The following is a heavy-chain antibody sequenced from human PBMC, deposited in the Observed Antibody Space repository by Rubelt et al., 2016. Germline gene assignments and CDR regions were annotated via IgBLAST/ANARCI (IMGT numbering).Heavy chain of an antibody. Sequence: QVQLVQSGAEVKKTGASVKVSCKVSGYTLTELSMHWVRQAPGKGLEWMGGFDHEDGETIYARNVQGRVTMTEDTSTSTAYMELRSLRSDDTAVYYCARVRFGDSWFDPWGQGTLVTVSS. CDR3: ARVRFGDSWFDP. J-gene: IGHJ5*02. V-gene: IGHV1-24*01. CDR1: GYTLTELS. CDR2: FDHEDGET. D-gene: IGHD3-10*01.